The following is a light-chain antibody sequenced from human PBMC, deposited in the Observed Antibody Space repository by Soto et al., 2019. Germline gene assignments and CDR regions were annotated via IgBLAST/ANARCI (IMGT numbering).Light chain of an antibody. J-gene: IGLJ1*01. V-gene: IGLV3-21*02. Sequence: SYELTQPPSVSVAPGQTARISCGGDNIGTKSVHWYQQKPGQAPVLVIYDDHDRPSGIPERFSGSNSGNTATLTITRVEAGDEADYYCQVWDRTSERYVFATGTKVTVL. CDR2: DDH. CDR1: NIGTKS. CDR3: QVWDRTSERYV.